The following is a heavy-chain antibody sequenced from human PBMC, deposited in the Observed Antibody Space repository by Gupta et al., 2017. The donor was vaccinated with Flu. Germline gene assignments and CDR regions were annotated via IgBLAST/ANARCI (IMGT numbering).Heavy chain of an antibody. D-gene: IGHD2-15*01. CDR2: SKSDECSA. CDR3: ARDGAGDCSGGSCYSWFDP. V-gene: IGHV3-74*01. J-gene: IGHJ5*02. CDR1: RSYW. Sequence: RSYWMHAVGQAPGKGLVWVSRSKSDECSASYADSVKGRCTISRDNAKNTLYLQINSLRAEDTAVDYCARDGAGDCSGGSCYSWFDPWGQGTLVTVSS.